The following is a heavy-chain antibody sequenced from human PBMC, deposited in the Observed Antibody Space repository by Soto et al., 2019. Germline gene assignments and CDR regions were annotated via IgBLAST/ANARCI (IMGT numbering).Heavy chain of an antibody. D-gene: IGHD6-25*01. J-gene: IGHJ6*02. CDR3: ARDGSDSYGLDV. CDR2: LYNSGNT. CDR1: GGSVSNYY. Sequence: LSLTCTVSGGSVSNYYWSWVRQPAGKGLEWIGRLYNSGNTNYNPSLKSRVIMSAETSKNQFSLKLSSVTAADTAVYYCARDGSDSYGLDVWGQGTTVTVSS. V-gene: IGHV4-4*07.